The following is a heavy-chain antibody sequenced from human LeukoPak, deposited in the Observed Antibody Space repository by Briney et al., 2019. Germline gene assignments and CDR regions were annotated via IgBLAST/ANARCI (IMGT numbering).Heavy chain of an antibody. CDR1: GFTFSSYE. Sequence: PGGSLRLSCAASGFTFSSYEMNWVRQAPGKGLEWVSYISSSGSTIYYADSAKGRFTIPRDNAKNSLYLQMNSLRAEDTAVYYCARERGYSGYDYFIDSPSDYWGQGTLVTVSS. V-gene: IGHV3-48*03. J-gene: IGHJ4*02. CDR3: ARERGYSGYDYFIDSPSDY. D-gene: IGHD5-12*01. CDR2: ISSSGSTI.